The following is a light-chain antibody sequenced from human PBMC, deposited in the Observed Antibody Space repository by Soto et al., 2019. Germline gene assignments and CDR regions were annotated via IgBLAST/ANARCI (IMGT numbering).Light chain of an antibody. CDR2: AAS. CDR1: QGISSW. Sequence: DIQMTQSPSSLSASVGDRVTLTCRATQGISSWLAWYQQKPEKAPKCLIYAASNLQSGVPSRFSGSGSGTDFTLTISSLQPEDFATYYCQQYSRYPYTFGQGTKLEIK. CDR3: QQYSRYPYT. V-gene: IGKV1D-16*01. J-gene: IGKJ2*01.